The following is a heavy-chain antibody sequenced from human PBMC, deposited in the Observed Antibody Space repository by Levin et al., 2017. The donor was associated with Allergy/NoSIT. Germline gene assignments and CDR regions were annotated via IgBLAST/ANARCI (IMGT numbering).Heavy chain of an antibody. CDR1: GGSFSGYY. J-gene: IGHJ6*02. V-gene: IGHV4-34*01. Sequence: SQTLSLTCAVYGGSFSGYYWGWIRQPPGKGLEWIGEINHSGSTNYNPSLKSRVTISVDTSKNQFSLKLSSVTAADTAVYYWARGVKGGIDYYYYGMDVWGQGTTVTVSS. CDR2: INHSGST. D-gene: IGHD3-16*01. CDR3: ARGVKGGIDYYYYGMDV.